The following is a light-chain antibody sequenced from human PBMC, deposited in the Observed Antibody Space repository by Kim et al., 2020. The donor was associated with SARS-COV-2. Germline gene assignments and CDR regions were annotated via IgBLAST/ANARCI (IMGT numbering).Light chain of an antibody. V-gene: IGKV4-1*01. J-gene: IGKJ4*01. Sequence: DIVMTQSPDSLAVSLGERATINCKSSQSVLYSSNNQNYLAWYQQKPGQPPKLLIYWASTRESGVPDRFSGSGSWTDFTLTISSLQAEDVAVYYCQQYYSTPPTFGGGTKVDIK. CDR1: QSVLYSSNNQNY. CDR3: QQYYSTPPT. CDR2: WAS.